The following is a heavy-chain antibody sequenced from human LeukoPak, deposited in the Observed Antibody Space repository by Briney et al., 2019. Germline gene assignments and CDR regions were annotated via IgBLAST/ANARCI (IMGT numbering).Heavy chain of an antibody. D-gene: IGHD2-15*01. Sequence: SVKVSCKASGGTFSSYAISWARQAPGQGLEWMGGIIPIFGTANYAQKFQGRVTITADESTSTAYMELSSLRSEDTAVYYCARDMRGPYWYYFDYWGQGTLVTVSS. V-gene: IGHV1-69*13. CDR1: GGTFSSYA. CDR3: ARDMRGPYWYYFDY. J-gene: IGHJ4*02. CDR2: IIPIFGTA.